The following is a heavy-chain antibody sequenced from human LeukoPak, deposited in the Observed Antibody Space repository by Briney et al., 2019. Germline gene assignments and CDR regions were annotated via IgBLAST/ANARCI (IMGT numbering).Heavy chain of an antibody. CDR3: TTGADYYDSSGYHTYSLLAFDY. V-gene: IGHV3-15*01. D-gene: IGHD3-22*01. CDR1: GFTFSNPW. CDR2: IKSKTDGWTT. J-gene: IGHJ4*02. Sequence: GGSLRLSCAASGFTFSNPWMSWVRQAPGKGLGWVGRIKSKTDGWTTDYAAPVKGRFTISRDDSKNTLYLQMNSLKTEDTAVYYCTTGADYYDSSGYHTYSLLAFDYWGQGTLVTVSS.